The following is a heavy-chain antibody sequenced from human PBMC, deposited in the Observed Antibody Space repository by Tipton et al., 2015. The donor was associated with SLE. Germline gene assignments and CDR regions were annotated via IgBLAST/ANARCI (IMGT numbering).Heavy chain of an antibody. Sequence: LRLSCTVSGGSISSSSYYWGWIRQPPGKGLEWIGSIYHSGNTYSNPSLKSRVTISVDTSKNQFSLKMSSVTAADTAVYYCARDTLGGLDYWGQGTLVTVSS. D-gene: IGHD7-27*01. CDR1: GGSISSSSYY. V-gene: IGHV4-39*02. J-gene: IGHJ4*02. CDR2: IYHSGNT. CDR3: ARDTLGGLDY.